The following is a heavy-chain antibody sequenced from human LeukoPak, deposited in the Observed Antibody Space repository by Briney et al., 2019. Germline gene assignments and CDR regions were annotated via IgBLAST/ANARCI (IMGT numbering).Heavy chain of an antibody. J-gene: IGHJ4*02. CDR2: ISGSGGST. CDR3: AKDLEGTLYFDY. V-gene: IGHV3-23*01. Sequence: ASVKVSCKASGGTFSSYAMSWVRQAPGKGLEWVSAISGSGGSTYYADSVKGRFTISRDNSKNTLYLQMNSLRAEDTAVYYCAKDLEGTLYFDYWGQGTLVTVSS. CDR1: GGTFSSYA. D-gene: IGHD3-10*01.